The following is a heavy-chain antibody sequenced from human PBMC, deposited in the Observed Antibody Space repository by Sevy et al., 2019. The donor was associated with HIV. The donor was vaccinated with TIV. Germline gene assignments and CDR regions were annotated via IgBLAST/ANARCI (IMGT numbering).Heavy chain of an antibody. J-gene: IGHJ4*02. CDR2: ISGASSYI. CDR1: GFAFSSHT. Sequence: GGSLRLSCTTSGFAFSSHTMGWVRQAPGKGLEWVASISGASSYIHYADSLKGRFTISRDNGKNSVYLQMNSLRAEDTAVYYCARWVLFATHFDYWGPGTLVTVSS. CDR3: ARWVLFATHFDY. V-gene: IGHV3-21*04.